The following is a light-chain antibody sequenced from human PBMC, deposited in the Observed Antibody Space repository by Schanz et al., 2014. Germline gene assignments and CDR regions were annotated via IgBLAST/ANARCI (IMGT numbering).Light chain of an antibody. CDR2: EGS. J-gene: IGLJ2*01. CDR1: ASDVGGYNY. CDR3: SSYAGNNDFGV. Sequence: QSALTQPASVSGSPGQSITISCTGTASDVGGYNYVSWYQQYPGKAPKLMIYEGSKRPSGVPDRFSGSKSGNTASLTVSGLQAEDEADYYCSSYAGNNDFGVFGGGTKLTV. V-gene: IGLV2-8*01.